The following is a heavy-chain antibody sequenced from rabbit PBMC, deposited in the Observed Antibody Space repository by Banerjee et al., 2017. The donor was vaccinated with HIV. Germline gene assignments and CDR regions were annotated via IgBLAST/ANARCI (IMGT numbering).Heavy chain of an antibody. D-gene: IGHD8-1*01. J-gene: IGHJ3*01. Sequence: QSLEESGGDLVKPGASLTLTCKASGFSLSSYDMCWVRQAPGKGLEWIACFHADSSGSSGYASWAKGRFTISKTSSTTVTLQMTSLTAADTATYFCARDGVYPGSSDYDLWGQGTLVTVS. CDR1: GFSLSSYD. V-gene: IGHV1S40*01. CDR2: FHADSSGSS. CDR3: ARDGVYPGSSDYDL.